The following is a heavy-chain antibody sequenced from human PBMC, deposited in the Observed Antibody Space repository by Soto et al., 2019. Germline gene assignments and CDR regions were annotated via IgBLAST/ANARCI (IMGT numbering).Heavy chain of an antibody. CDR2: INAGNGNT. CDR3: ASDLSSSWQYDCYGMDV. D-gene: IGHD6-13*01. CDR1: GYTFTSYA. J-gene: IGHJ6*02. Sequence: QVPLVQSGAEVKKPGASVKVSCKASGYTFTSYAMHWVRQAPGQRLEWMGWINAGNGNTKYSQKFQGRVTITRDTSASTAYMELSSLRSEDTGVYYCASDLSSSWQYDCYGMDVWGQGTTVTVSS. V-gene: IGHV1-3*01.